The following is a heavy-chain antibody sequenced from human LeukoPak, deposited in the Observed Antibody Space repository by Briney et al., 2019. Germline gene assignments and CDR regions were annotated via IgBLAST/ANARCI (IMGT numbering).Heavy chain of an antibody. D-gene: IGHD5-24*01. Sequence: PGGSLRLSCAASGFTFSSYEMNWVRQAPGKGLEWVSYISSSGSTIYYADSVKGRFTISRDNAKNSLYLQMNSLRAEDTALYYCAVSLVEMATIGNSGAFDIWGQGTMVTVSS. CDR3: AVSLVEMATIGNSGAFDI. CDR2: ISSSGSTI. J-gene: IGHJ3*02. V-gene: IGHV3-48*03. CDR1: GFTFSSYE.